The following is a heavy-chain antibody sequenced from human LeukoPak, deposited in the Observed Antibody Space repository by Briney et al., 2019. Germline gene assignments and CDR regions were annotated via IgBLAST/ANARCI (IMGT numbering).Heavy chain of an antibody. CDR3: ASGGYDPLGLDY. V-gene: IGHV4-34*01. CDR1: GGSFSGYY. D-gene: IGHD5-12*01. Sequence: SETLSLTCAVYGGSFSGYYWSWIRQPPGKGLEWIGEINHSGSTNYNPSLKSRVTISVDTSKNQFSLKLSSVTAADTAVYYCASGGYDPLGLDYWGQGTLVTVSS. J-gene: IGHJ4*02. CDR2: INHSGST.